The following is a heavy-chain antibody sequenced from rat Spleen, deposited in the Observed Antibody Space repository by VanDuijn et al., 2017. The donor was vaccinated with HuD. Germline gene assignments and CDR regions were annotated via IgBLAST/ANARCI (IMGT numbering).Heavy chain of an antibody. Sequence: EVQLVESGGGLVQPGRSLKLSCAASGFTFSDYDMAWVRQAPTRGLEWVASIRISGGNTYYRDSVKGRFTVSRDSAKSTLYLQMDSLRSEDTATYYCSRRYYSGPVSVGFDYWGQGVMVTVSS. CDR1: GFTFSDYD. CDR3: SRRYYSGPVSVGFDY. CDR2: IRISGGNT. V-gene: IGHV5-25*01. J-gene: IGHJ2*01. D-gene: IGHD1-1*01.